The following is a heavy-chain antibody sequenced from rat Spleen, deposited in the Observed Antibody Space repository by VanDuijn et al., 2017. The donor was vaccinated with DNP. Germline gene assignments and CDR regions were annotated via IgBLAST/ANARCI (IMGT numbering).Heavy chain of an antibody. D-gene: IGHD1-10*01. CDR1: GFIFSNYD. Sequence: EVQLVESGGGLVQPGRSMKLSCAASGFIFSNYDMAWVRQAPKKGLEWVASISYDGGSTYYRDSVKGRFTISRDNAKSTLYLQMESLRSEDTATYYCARHNNFDYWGQGVLVTVSS. V-gene: IGHV5-25*01. CDR3: ARHNNFDY. CDR2: ISYDGGST. J-gene: IGHJ2*01.